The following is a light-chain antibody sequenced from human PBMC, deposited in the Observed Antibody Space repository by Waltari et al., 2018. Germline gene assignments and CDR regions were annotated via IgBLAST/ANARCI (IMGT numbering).Light chain of an antibody. CDR3: QAWDSSTSMV. Sequence: SYELTQPPSVSVSPGPPASITCSGDRSGDQYACWYQQKPGQSPVLVIYEDTKRPSGVPERFSGSNSGNTATLTVSETQALDEADYYCQAWDSSTSMVFGGGTKLTVL. CDR1: RSGDQY. V-gene: IGLV3-1*01. J-gene: IGLJ2*01. CDR2: EDT.